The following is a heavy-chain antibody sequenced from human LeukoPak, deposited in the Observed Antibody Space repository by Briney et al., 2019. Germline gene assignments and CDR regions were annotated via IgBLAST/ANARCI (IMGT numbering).Heavy chain of an antibody. CDR1: GGTFSSYA. CDR3: ALTENSSSSGYFDY. D-gene: IGHD6-6*01. CDR2: IIPIFGTA. Sequence: AASLKVSCKASGGTFSSYAISWVRQAPGQGLEWMGGIIPIFGTANYAQKFQGGVTITADESTSTAYMELSSLRSEDTAVYYCALTENSSSSGYFDYWGQGTLVTVSP. V-gene: IGHV1-69*13. J-gene: IGHJ4*02.